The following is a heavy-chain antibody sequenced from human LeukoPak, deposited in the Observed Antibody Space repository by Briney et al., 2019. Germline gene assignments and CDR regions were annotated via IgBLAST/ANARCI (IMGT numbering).Heavy chain of an antibody. D-gene: IGHD1-26*01. CDR3: ARGDYSGSFFDC. CDR2: IWYDGSNK. CDR1: GFTFSSYG. J-gene: IGHJ4*02. Sequence: PGRSLRLSCAASGFTFSSYGMHWVRQAPGKGLEWVAVIWYDGSNKYYADSVKGRFTISRDNSKNTLYLQMNSLRAEDTAVYYCARGDYSGSFFDCWGQGTLVTVSS. V-gene: IGHV3-33*01.